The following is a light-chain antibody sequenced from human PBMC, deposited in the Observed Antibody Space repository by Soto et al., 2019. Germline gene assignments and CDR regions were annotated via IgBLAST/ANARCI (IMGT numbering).Light chain of an antibody. V-gene: IGLV3-21*02. Sequence: SYELTQPPPVSVAPGQTARITCGGSNIGNKNVHWYQQKPGQAPVLVVYDDSDRPSGIPERFSGSNSGNTATLTINRVEAGDEADYYCQVWNTESDPVVFGGGTKLTVL. CDR2: DDS. CDR3: QVWNTESDPVV. CDR1: NIGNKN. J-gene: IGLJ2*01.